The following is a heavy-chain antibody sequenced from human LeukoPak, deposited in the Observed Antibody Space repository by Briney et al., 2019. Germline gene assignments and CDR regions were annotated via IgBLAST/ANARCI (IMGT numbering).Heavy chain of an antibody. CDR1: GFTFSSYG. D-gene: IGHD5-24*01. CDR3: ARDSGYGYNTFPTADY. J-gene: IGHJ4*02. CDR2: IWYDGSNK. Sequence: GGSLRLSCLSSGFTFSSYGMHWVRQAPGKGLEWVAFIWYDGSNKYYADSVKGRFTISRDNSENTLYLQMSSLRAEDTALYYCARDSGYGYNTFPTADYWGQGILVTVSS. V-gene: IGHV3-33*01.